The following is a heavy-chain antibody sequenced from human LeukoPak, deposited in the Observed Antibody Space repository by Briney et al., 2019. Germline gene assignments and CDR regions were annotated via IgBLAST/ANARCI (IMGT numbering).Heavy chain of an antibody. Sequence: SETLSLTCSVSGGSISNTAYYWAWIRQPPRKGLKWIGNIYYSGSTYFHPSLKNRVTISVDTSKNQFSLKLTSVTAADTAVYFCARQKNWNFGGGWFDLLGQGTPVTVSS. D-gene: IGHD1-7*01. V-gene: IGHV4-39*01. CDR1: GGSISNTAYY. CDR3: ARQKNWNFGGGWFDL. J-gene: IGHJ5*02. CDR2: IYYSGST.